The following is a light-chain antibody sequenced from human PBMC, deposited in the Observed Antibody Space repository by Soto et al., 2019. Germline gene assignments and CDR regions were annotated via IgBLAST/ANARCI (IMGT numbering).Light chain of an antibody. J-gene: IGKJ2*01. CDR3: QQDSGSPNT. V-gene: IGKV3-20*01. Sequence: EIVLTQSPGTLSLSPGERATLSCRASQSVSNNYLAWYQQTPGQAPRLLIYGASSRATDVPDRFSGSESVTDITFTMTRLDAGDLAVYYCQQDSGSPNTFGQGNKLEIK. CDR2: GAS. CDR1: QSVSNNY.